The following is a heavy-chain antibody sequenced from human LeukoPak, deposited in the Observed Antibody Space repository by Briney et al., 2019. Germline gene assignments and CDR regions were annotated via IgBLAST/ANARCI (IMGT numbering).Heavy chain of an antibody. CDR2: IYYSGST. V-gene: IGHV4-39*07. D-gene: IGHD3-22*01. CDR3: ARDTPPQNYYDSSGYLRRNWFDP. Sequence: SETLSLTCTVSGGSISSSSYYWGWIRQPPGKGLEWIGSIYYSGSTYYNPSLKSRVTISVDTSKNQFSLKLSSVTAADTAVYYCARDTPPQNYYDSSGYLRRNWFDPWGQGTLVTVSS. J-gene: IGHJ5*02. CDR1: GGSISSSSYY.